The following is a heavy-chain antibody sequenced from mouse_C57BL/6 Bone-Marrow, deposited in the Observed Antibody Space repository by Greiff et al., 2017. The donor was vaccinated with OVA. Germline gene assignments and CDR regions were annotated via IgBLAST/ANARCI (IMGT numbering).Heavy chain of an antibody. Sequence: VKLQQPGAELVMPGASVKLSCKASGYTFTSYWMHWVKQRPGQGLEWIGEIDPSDSYTNYNQKFKGKSTLTVDKSSSTAYLQLSSLTSEDSAVYYCAIRSLITTVGVYYFDYWGQGTTLTVSS. J-gene: IGHJ2*01. V-gene: IGHV1-69*01. CDR3: AIRSLITTVGVYYFDY. CDR1: GYTFTSYW. D-gene: IGHD1-1*01. CDR2: IDPSDSYT.